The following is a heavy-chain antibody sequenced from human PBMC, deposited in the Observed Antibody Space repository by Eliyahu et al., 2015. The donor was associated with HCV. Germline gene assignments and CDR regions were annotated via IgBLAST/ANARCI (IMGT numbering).Heavy chain of an antibody. Sequence: EVQLVESGGGLVQPGGSLXLXCSTSGFNFNNYWXSWIRQXPGKGLEWVANIKQDGSARYYVDSVKGRFTISRDNANNSLSLHMSSLRADDTAVYHCAKVARGFADTWGQGTLVTVSS. CDR3: AKVARGFADT. CDR1: GFNFNNYW. V-gene: IGHV3-7*01. D-gene: IGHD3-10*01. CDR2: IKQDGSAR. J-gene: IGHJ5*02.